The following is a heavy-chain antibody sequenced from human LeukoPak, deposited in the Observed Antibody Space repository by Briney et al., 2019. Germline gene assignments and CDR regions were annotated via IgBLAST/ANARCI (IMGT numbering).Heavy chain of an antibody. CDR2: ISGSGGST. V-gene: IGHV3-23*01. CDR3: AKDIAVAGTVGYFDY. CDR1: GFSFNAYW. Sequence: GGSLRLSCAASGFSFNAYWMAWVRQAPGKGLEWVSAISGSGGSTYCADSVKGRFTISRDNSKNTLYLQMNSLRAEDTAVYYCAKDIAVAGTVGYFDYWGQGTLVTVSS. D-gene: IGHD6-19*01. J-gene: IGHJ4*02.